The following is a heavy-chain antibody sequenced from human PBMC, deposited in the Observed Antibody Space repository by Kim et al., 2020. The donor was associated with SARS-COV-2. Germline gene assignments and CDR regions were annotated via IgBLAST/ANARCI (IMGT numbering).Heavy chain of an antibody. CDR2: I. D-gene: IGHD2-2*01. J-gene: IGHJ4*02. V-gene: IGHV3-21*01. CDR3: ARGPAAMPPDY. Sequence: ISYSDSVKGRFTISRDNATNSLYLQMNSLRAEYTAVYYCARGPAAMPPDYWGQGTLVTVSS.